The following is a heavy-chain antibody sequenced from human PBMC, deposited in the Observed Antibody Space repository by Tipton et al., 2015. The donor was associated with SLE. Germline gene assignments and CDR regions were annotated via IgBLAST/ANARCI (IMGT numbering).Heavy chain of an antibody. J-gene: IGHJ4*02. Sequence: GLVKPSETLSLTCTVSSGSIRNYYWNWVRQPPGKALEWIGYIYPTGSTNYNPSLKSRVTISVDMSKNHFSLLLSSVTAADTAVYYCARGPQDYYETSGYYHLFDYWGQGALVTVSS. CDR3: ARGPQDYYETSGYYHLFDY. CDR1: SGSIRNYY. CDR2: IYPTGST. V-gene: IGHV4-4*08. D-gene: IGHD3-22*01.